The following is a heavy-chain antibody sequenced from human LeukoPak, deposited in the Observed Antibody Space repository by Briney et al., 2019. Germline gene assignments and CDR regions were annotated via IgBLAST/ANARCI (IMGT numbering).Heavy chain of an antibody. CDR1: GFPFSSYW. J-gene: IGHJ4*02. CDR3: SRSQFDY. Sequence: PGGSLRLSCEPSGFPFSSYWMLWVRQAPGKGLVWVSRISGDGTIKTYADSVRGRFTVSRDNTKNILYPQMNSLKVEDTATYFCSRSQFDYWGQGVLVTVSS. CDR2: ISGDGTIK. V-gene: IGHV3-74*03.